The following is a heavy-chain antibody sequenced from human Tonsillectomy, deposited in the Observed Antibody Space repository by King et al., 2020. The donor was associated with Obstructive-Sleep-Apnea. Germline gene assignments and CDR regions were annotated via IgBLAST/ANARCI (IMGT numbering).Heavy chain of an antibody. CDR2: IYYSGST. D-gene: IGHD2/OR15-2a*01. V-gene: IGHV4-59*08. J-gene: IGHJ2*01. CDR1: GGSISSYY. CDR3: ARLQGTEYRATYWYFDL. Sequence: VQLQESGPGLVKPSETLSLTCTVSGGSISSYYWNWIRQPPGKGLEWIGYIYYSGSTNYNPSLKSRVTISADTSKNQFSLKLSSVTAADTAVYYCARLQGTEYRATYWYFDLWGRGTLVTVSS.